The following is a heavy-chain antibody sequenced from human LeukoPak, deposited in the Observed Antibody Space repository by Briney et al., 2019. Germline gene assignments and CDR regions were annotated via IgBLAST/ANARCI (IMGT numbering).Heavy chain of an antibody. Sequence: SETLSLTCTVSGGSISSSSYYWGWIRQPPGKGLEWIGSIYYSGSTYYNPSLKSRVTISVDTSKNQFSLKLSSVTAADTAVYYCARLIRAHTTYGSGSYCWFDPWGQGTLVTVSS. J-gene: IGHJ5*02. CDR2: IYYSGST. D-gene: IGHD3-10*01. V-gene: IGHV4-39*07. CDR1: GGSISSSSYY. CDR3: ARLIRAHTTYGSGSYCWFDP.